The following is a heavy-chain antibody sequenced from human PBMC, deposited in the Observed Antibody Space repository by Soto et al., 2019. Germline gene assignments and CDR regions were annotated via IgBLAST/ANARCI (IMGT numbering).Heavy chain of an antibody. D-gene: IGHD2-8*01. CDR2: VNPSGGSA. V-gene: IGHV1-46*01. Sequence: VSVKVYCNTSGSIFTAYSRHWVRQAPGQGLEWMGVVNPSGGSAHYAQMFEGRVTLTRDRSTSTVYMELSTRKSKDRAVYYCAREKNGRGGPCSSESSPHWGQGTQVPVSS. CDR1: GSIFTAYS. J-gene: IGHJ1*01. CDR3: AREKNGRGGPCSSESSPH.